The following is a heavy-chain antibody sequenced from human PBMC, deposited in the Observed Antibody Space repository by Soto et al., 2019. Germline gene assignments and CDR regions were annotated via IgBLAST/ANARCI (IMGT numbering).Heavy chain of an antibody. D-gene: IGHD1-7*01. CDR2: INPNSGGT. V-gene: IGHV1-2*02. CDR3: ARAFTGYNWNFTDNAFDI. Sequence: ASVKVSCKASGYTFTGYYMHWVRQAPGQGLEWMGWINPNSGGTNYAQKFQGRVTMTRDTSISTAYMELSRLRSDDTAVYYCARAFTGYNWNFTDNAFDIWGQGTMVTVSS. CDR1: GYTFTGYY. J-gene: IGHJ3*02.